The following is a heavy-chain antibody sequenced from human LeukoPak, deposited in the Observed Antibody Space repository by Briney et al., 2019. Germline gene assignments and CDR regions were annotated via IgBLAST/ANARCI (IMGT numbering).Heavy chain of an antibody. CDR3: ARRIAAAGTLGY. V-gene: IGHV3-21*01. Sequence: GGSLRLSCAASGFTFSSYSMNWVRQAPGKGLEWVSSISSSSYIYYADSVKGRFTISRDNAKNSLYLQMNSLRAEDTAVYYCARRIAAAGTLGYWGQGTLVTVSS. CDR1: GFTFSSYS. CDR2: ISSSSYI. J-gene: IGHJ4*02. D-gene: IGHD6-13*01.